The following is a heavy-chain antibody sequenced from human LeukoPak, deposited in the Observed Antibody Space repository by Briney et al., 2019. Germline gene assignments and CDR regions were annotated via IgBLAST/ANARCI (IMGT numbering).Heavy chain of an antibody. CDR1: GYTFTSYD. V-gene: IGHV1-8*03. CDR2: MNPNSGNT. J-gene: IGHJ4*02. CDR3: AREIQIWHADFDY. Sequence: ASAKVSCKASGYTFTSYDINWVRQATGQGLEWMGWMNPNSGNTGYAQKFQGRVTITRNTSISTAYMELSSLRSEDTAVYYCAREIQIWHADFDYWGQGTLVTVSS. D-gene: IGHD5-18*01.